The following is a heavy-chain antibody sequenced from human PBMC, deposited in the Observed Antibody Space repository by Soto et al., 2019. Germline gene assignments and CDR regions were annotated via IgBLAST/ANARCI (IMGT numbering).Heavy chain of an antibody. D-gene: IGHD3-10*01. Sequence: KESGPTLLKPTQTLTLTCTFSGFSLSTSGVGVGWIRQPPGKALQWLALIYWDDDERFSPSLRNRLTITKDTSKNQVVLTMTNMDPVDTATYYCAHQTYYYGSGTIDVWGQGTTVTVSS. V-gene: IGHV2-5*02. CDR2: IYWDDDE. CDR3: AHQTYYYGSGTIDV. J-gene: IGHJ6*02. CDR1: GFSLSTSGVG.